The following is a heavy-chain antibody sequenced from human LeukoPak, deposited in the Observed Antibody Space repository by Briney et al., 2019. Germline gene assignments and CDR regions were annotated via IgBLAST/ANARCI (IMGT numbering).Heavy chain of an antibody. CDR3: ARERLPIAAAVWKQKDYYYYGMDV. Sequence: GGSLRLSCVASGFSFSSHWMSWVRQAPGKGLEWVANINQDGNDKYYVDSVKGRFTISRDNAKNSLYLQMNSLRAEDTAVYYCARERLPIAAAVWKQKDYYYYGMDVWGQGTTVTVSS. D-gene: IGHD6-13*01. CDR2: INQDGNDK. J-gene: IGHJ6*02. V-gene: IGHV3-7*01. CDR1: GFSFSSHW.